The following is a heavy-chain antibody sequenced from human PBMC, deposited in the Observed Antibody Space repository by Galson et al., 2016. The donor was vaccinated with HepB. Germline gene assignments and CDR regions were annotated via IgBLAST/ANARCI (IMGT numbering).Heavy chain of an antibody. J-gene: IGHJ6*04. V-gene: IGHV3-21*01. Sequence: SLRLSCAASGFTFSSYSMNWVRQAPGKGLEWVSCISSSSGYIYYADSLKGRFPISRDNAKNSLYLQTNSLRAEDTAVYYCARDRRIEVVRPAYYYYYGMDVWGKGTTVTVSS. CDR3: ARDRRIEVVRPAYYYYYGMDV. D-gene: IGHD2-2*01. CDR1: GFTFSSYS. CDR2: ISSSSGYI.